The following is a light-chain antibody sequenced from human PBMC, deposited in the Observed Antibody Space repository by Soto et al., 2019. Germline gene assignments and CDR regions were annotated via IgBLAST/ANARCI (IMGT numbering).Light chain of an antibody. J-gene: IGKJ4*01. Sequence: PGERATLSCRTSQSVRRACAWYKKKTGQPPSLLIYDTSTRATVVPARFSGSGSGREFTLTISSLQSEEFAGYCCQEYVNWPRLTFGGGTKGDIK. V-gene: IGKV3-15*01. CDR1: QSVRRA. CDR3: QEYVNWPRLT. CDR2: DTS.